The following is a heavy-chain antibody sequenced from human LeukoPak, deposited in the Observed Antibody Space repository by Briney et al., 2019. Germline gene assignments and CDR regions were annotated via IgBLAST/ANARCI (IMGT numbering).Heavy chain of an antibody. Sequence: GGSLRLSCAASGFTFSSYGMHWVRQAPGKGLEWVAVIWYDGSNKYYADSVKGRFTISRDNSKNTLYLQMNSLRAEDTAVYYCARGQFTYDYYYYGMGVWGQGTTVTVSS. V-gene: IGHV3-33*01. CDR2: IWYDGSNK. J-gene: IGHJ6*02. D-gene: IGHD6-19*01. CDR1: GFTFSSYG. CDR3: ARGQFTYDYYYYGMGV.